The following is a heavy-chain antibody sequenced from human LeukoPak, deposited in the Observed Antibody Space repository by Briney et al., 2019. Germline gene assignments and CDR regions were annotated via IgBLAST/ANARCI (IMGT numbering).Heavy chain of an antibody. J-gene: IGHJ4*02. CDR3: TTMRELEFEEYYFDS. Sequence: GESLKISCQGSGYSITTYWIGWLRQKPGKRLEWLGCIYPGDSDTTYNPSFQGQVTISVDKSISTAYLQWSSLRATDTDMYYCTTMRELEFEEYYFDSWGQGTLVTVSS. D-gene: IGHD1-1*01. CDR2: IYPGDSDT. CDR1: GYSITTYW. V-gene: IGHV5-51*01.